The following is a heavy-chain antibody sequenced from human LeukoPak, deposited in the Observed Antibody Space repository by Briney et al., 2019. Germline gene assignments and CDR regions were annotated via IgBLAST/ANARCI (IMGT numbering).Heavy chain of an antibody. V-gene: IGHV1-69*01. Sequence: ASVKVCCKASGGTFSSYAISWVRQAPGQGLEWMGGIIPIFGTANYAQKFQGRVTITADESTSTAYMELSSLRSEDTAVYYCARLRSYGYWAAFDYWGQGTLVTVSS. CDR1: GGTFSSYA. CDR2: IIPIFGTA. J-gene: IGHJ4*02. D-gene: IGHD5-18*01. CDR3: ARLRSYGYWAAFDY.